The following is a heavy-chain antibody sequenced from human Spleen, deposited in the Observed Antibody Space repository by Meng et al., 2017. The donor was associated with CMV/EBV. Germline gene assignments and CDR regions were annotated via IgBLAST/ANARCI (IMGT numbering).Heavy chain of an antibody. Sequence: SETLSLTCTVSGGSISSSSYYWGWIRQPPGKGLEWIGGIYYSGSTYYNPSLKSRVTISVDTSKNQFSLKLSSVTAADTAVYYCAREDEQQLPFDYWGQGTLVTVSS. D-gene: IGHD6-13*01. CDR2: IYYSGST. V-gene: IGHV4-39*07. J-gene: IGHJ4*02. CDR3: AREDEQQLPFDY. CDR1: GGSISSSSYY.